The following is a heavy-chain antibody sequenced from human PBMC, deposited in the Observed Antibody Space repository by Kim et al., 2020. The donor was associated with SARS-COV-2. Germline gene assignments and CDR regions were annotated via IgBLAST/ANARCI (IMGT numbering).Heavy chain of an antibody. J-gene: IGHJ4*02. CDR3: ARVGSTVAAGTIDY. CDR1: GFFFSDYY. V-gene: IGHV3-11*01. D-gene: IGHD6-13*01. Sequence: GGSRRLSCAASGFFFSDYYMSWIRQAPGKGLEWVSYISSSGFTTHYADSVKGRFTISRDNAKNSLYLQMNSLRAEDTALYYCARVGSTVAAGTIDYWGQGTLVTVSS. CDR2: ISSSGFTT.